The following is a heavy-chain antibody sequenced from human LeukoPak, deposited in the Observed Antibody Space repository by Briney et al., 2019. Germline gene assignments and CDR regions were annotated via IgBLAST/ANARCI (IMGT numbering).Heavy chain of an antibody. Sequence: SETLSLTCAVSGGSISSGGYSWSWIRQPPGKGLEWIGYIYYSGSTYYNPSLKSRATISVDTSKNQFSLKLSSVTAADTAVYYCARDENGYVWGSFRAWGQGTLVTVSS. CDR2: IYYSGST. V-gene: IGHV4-30-4*07. CDR1: GGSISSGGYS. CDR3: ARDENGYVWGSFRA. D-gene: IGHD3-16*02. J-gene: IGHJ5*02.